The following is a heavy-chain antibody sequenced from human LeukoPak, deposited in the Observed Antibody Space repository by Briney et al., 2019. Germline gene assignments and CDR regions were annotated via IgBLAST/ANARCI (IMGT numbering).Heavy chain of an antibody. Sequence: PGGSLRLSCAASGFTFSSYAMSWVRQAPGKGLEWVSAISGSGGNTYYADSVKGRFTISRDNSKNTLNLQMNSLRAEDTAVYYCARYDGGSGPFDYWGQGTLVTVSS. CDR2: ISGSGGNT. V-gene: IGHV3-23*01. CDR3: ARYDGGSGPFDY. CDR1: GFTFSSYA. D-gene: IGHD3-10*01. J-gene: IGHJ4*02.